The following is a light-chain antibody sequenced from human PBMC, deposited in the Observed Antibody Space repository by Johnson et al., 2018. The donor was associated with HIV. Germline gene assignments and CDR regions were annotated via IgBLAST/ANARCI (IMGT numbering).Light chain of an antibody. V-gene: IGLV1-51*02. CDR1: SSNIGSND. Sequence: QLVLTQPPSVSAAPGQKVTVSCSGSSSNIGSNDVSWYQQFPGAAPKLLIYENNKRPSGIPDRFSGSKSGTSATLGITGLQTGDEADYYCGTWDSSLSADYFFGTGTKVTVL. J-gene: IGLJ1*01. CDR2: ENN. CDR3: GTWDSSLSADYF.